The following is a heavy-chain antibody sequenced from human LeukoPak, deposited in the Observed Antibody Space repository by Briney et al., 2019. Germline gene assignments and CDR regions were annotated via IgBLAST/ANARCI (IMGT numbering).Heavy chain of an antibody. CDR1: GGSISSYY. CDR2: ISTSGST. D-gene: IGHD2-21*01. Sequence: SETLSLTCTVSGGSISSYYWSWIRQPPGKGLEWIGRISTSGSTNYNPSLKSRVTISVDTSKNQFSLKLSSVTAADTAVYYCARGQTQSNVVAFDPWGQGTLVTVSS. J-gene: IGHJ5*02. CDR3: ARGQTQSNVVAFDP. V-gene: IGHV4-4*08.